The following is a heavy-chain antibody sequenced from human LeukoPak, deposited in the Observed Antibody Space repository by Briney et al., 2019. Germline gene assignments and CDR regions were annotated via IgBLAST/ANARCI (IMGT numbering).Heavy chain of an antibody. J-gene: IGHJ4*02. D-gene: IGHD3-22*01. V-gene: IGHV3-21*01. CDR3: ARDLGYSSGYPDIDY. CDR2: ISSSSSYI. CDR1: GFTFSSYS. Sequence: NTGGSLRLSCAASGFTFSSYSMNWVRQAPGKGLEWVSSISSSSSYIYYADSVKGRFTISRDNAKNSLYLQMNSLGAEDTAVYYCARDLGYSSGYPDIDYWGQGTLVTVSS.